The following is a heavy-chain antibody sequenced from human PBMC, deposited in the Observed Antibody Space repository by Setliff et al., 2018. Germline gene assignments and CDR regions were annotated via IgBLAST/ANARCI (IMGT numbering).Heavy chain of an antibody. CDR3: AQGRGEMDS. J-gene: IGHJ4*02. CDR2: IYYSGST. CDR1: GDSMSFSY. V-gene: IGHV4-59*01. D-gene: IGHD3-10*01. Sequence: PSETLSLTCSVSGDSMSFSYWSWIRQPPGKGLEWIGYIYYSGSTDSHPSLKSRVSISRDTSKNQFSLNVRSVTAADTAIYYCAQGRGEMDSWGQGILVTVSS.